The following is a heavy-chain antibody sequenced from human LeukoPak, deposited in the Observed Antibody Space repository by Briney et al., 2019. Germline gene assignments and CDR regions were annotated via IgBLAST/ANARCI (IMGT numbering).Heavy chain of an antibody. CDR3: ARAGPSSSWHQFDY. Sequence: GGSLRLSCAVSGFSVRTNFMSWVRQAPGKGLEWISSITSSSSYKFYADSVKGRFTISRDNAKNSLYLQMNSLRAEDTAVYYCARAGPSSSWHQFDYWGQGTLVTVSS. V-gene: IGHV3-21*01. J-gene: IGHJ4*02. CDR1: GFSVRTNF. CDR2: ITSSSSYK. D-gene: IGHD6-13*01.